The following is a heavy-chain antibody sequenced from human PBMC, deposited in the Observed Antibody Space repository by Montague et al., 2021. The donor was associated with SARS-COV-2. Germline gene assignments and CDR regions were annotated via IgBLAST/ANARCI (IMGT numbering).Heavy chain of an antibody. Sequence: SETLSLTCAVYGGSLSGYYCSWIRQPPGKGLERIGEINHSGSTNYNPSPKSRVTISVDTSKNQFSLKLSSVTAADTAVYYCARGSSFVTIFGVVITDPLFDSWGQGTLVTVSS. CDR2: INHSGST. CDR3: ARGSSFVTIFGVVITDPLFDS. J-gene: IGHJ4*02. CDR1: GGSLSGYY. D-gene: IGHD3-3*01. V-gene: IGHV4-34*01.